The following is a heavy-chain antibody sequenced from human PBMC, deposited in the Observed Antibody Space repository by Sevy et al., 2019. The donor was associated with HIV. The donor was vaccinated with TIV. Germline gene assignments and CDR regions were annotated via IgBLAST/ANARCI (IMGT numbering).Heavy chain of an antibody. J-gene: IGHJ6*02. V-gene: IGHV3-48*03. CDR2: ISSRGSTI. CDR3: AKRGGNTDFGMDV. D-gene: IGHD3-3*01. CDR1: GFTFSSYE. Sequence: GGSLRLSCAASGFTFSSYEMNWVRQAPGKGLEWVSYISSRGSTIDYADSVRGRFTISRDNAKKSLYLQMNSLRAEDNAVYYCAKRGGNTDFGMDVWGQGTTVTVSS.